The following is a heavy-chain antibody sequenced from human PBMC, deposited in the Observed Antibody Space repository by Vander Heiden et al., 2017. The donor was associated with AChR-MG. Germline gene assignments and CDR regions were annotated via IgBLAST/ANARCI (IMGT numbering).Heavy chain of an antibody. D-gene: IGHD3-22*01. CDR3: ARERKDYYDSSGYRDAFDI. J-gene: IGHJ3*02. CDR2: IYYSGST. CDR1: GGSVSRGSYY. V-gene: IGHV4-61*01. Sequence: QVQLQESGPGLVKPSEPLSPTCPVSGGSVSRGSYYGSWIRQPPGKGLEWIGYIYYSGSTDDNPSLKSRVTISVDTSKNQFSLKLSSVTAADTAVYYCARERKDYYDSSGYRDAFDIWGQGTMVTVSS.